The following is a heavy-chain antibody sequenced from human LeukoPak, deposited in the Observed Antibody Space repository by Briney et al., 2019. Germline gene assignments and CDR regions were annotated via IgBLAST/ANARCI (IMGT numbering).Heavy chain of an antibody. CDR1: GFTFEDYA. CDR3: AKSVAGVYYYYYMDV. CDR2: ISWNSGSI. D-gene: IGHD6-19*01. V-gene: IGHV3-9*01. J-gene: IGHJ6*03. Sequence: GGSLRLSCAASGFTFEDYAMHWVRLAPGKGLEWVSGISWNSGSIGYADSVKGRFTISRDNAKNSLYLQMNSLRAEDTALYYCAKSVAGVYYYYYMDVWGEGTTVTISS.